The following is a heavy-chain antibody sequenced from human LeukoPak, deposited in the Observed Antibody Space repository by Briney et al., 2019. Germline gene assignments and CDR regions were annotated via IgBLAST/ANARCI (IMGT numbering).Heavy chain of an antibody. CDR3: AKDFLDYYDSSGYYEGY. V-gene: IGHV3-23*01. CDR1: GFTFSSYA. Sequence: GGSLRLSCAASGFTFSSYAMSWVRQAPGGGVECVSAISGSGGSTYYAVSVKGRFTISRDNSKNTLYMQMNRLRAEDTAVYYCAKDFLDYYDSSGYYEGYWGQGTLVTVSS. J-gene: IGHJ4*02. CDR2: ISGSGGST. D-gene: IGHD3-22*01.